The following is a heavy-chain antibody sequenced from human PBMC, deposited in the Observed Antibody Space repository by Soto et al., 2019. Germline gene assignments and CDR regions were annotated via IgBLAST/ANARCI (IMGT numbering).Heavy chain of an antibody. CDR1: GGSFSGYY. D-gene: IGHD6-19*01. CDR3: ARGRSIAVAGFYYYYVMDV. Sequence: SETLSLTCAVYGGSFSGYYWSWIRQPPGKGLEWIGEINHSGSTNYNPSLKSRVTISVDTSKNQFSLKLSSVTAADTAVYYCARGRSIAVAGFYYYYVMDVWGQGTTVTVSS. V-gene: IGHV4-34*01. CDR2: INHSGST. J-gene: IGHJ6*02.